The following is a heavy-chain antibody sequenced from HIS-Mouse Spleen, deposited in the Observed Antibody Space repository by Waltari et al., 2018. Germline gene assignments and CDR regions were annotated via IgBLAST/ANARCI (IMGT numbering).Heavy chain of an antibody. CDR3: AREHSSSSDAFDI. CDR2: INSDGSST. D-gene: IGHD6-6*01. Sequence: EVQLVESGGGLVQPGGSLRLSCSASGFTFSSDGMPWVRQAPGKGLVWVSRINSDGSSTSYADSVKGRFTISRDNAKNTLYLQMNSLRAEDTAVYYCAREHSSSSDAFDIWGQGTMVTVSS. V-gene: IGHV3-74*01. J-gene: IGHJ3*02. CDR1: GFTFSSDG.